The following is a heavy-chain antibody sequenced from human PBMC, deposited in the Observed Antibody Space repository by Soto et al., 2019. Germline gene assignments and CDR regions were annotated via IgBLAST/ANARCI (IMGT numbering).Heavy chain of an antibody. CDR1: GFTFSSYS. CDR2: ISSSSSTI. D-gene: IGHD3-3*01. CDR3: VRGRAVTTPGPNCEY. V-gene: IGHV3-48*01. J-gene: IGHJ4*02. Sequence: EVQLVGSGGGWVQPGGSLRLSCVVSGFTFSSYSMNWVRQAPGKGLEWVSYISSSSSTIYYADSVKGRFTISRDNAKNSLYLQMNSLRAEDTAVYYCVRGRAVTTPGPNCEYWGKGTLVTVSS.